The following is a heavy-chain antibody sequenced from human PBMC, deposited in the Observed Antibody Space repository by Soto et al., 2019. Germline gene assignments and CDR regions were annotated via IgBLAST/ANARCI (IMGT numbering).Heavy chain of an antibody. V-gene: IGHV3-48*02. J-gene: IGHJ6*02. CDR3: ARIKLVEWFFINVDVYDMDV. CDR1: GFSVSDYA. D-gene: IGHD3-3*01. CDR2: ISSDSRTI. Sequence: PWGSLRISCVACGFSVSDYAVDWVRQAPGKGLEWVSFISSDSRTIYYADSVEGRFTVSRDNARNSVSLQMDSLRDEDAAVYYCARIKLVEWFFINVDVYDMDVWGQGTPVTVSS.